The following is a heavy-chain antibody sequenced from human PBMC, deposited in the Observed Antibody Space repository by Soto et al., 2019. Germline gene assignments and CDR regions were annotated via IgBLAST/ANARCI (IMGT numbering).Heavy chain of an antibody. CDR3: ARGSARSSWRGNYYYGMDV. J-gene: IGHJ6*02. Sequence: SETLSLTCAVYGGSFSGYYWSWIRQPPGKGLEWIGEINHSGSTNYNPSLKSRVAISVDTSKNQFSLKLSSVTAADTAVYYCARGSARSSWRGNYYYGMDVWGQGTTVTVSS. V-gene: IGHV4-34*01. D-gene: IGHD6-13*01. CDR2: INHSGST. CDR1: GGSFSGYY.